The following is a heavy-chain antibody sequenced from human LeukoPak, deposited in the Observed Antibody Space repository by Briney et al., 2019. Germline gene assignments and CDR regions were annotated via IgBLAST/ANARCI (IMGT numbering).Heavy chain of an antibody. Sequence: ASVKVSCKASGYTFTSYDINWVRQATGQGLEWMGWMNPNSGNTGYAQKFQGRVTMTRNTSISTAYMELRSLRSDDTAVYYCARGGIAVADGNWFDPWGQGTLVTVSS. D-gene: IGHD6-19*01. V-gene: IGHV1-8*01. CDR3: ARGGIAVADGNWFDP. CDR1: GYTFTSYD. CDR2: MNPNSGNT. J-gene: IGHJ5*02.